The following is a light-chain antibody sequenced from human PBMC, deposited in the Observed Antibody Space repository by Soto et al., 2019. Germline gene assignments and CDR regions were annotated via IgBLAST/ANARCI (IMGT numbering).Light chain of an antibody. J-gene: IGKJ5*01. Sequence: DIQMTHSPSSLSASVLYIVTITCRSSQSISSYLNLYQQKPGKAPKLLIYAASSLQSGVPSRFSGSGSGTDFTLTISSLQSEDFAVYYCQQYNNWPPINFGQGTRLEIK. CDR1: QSISSY. CDR3: QQYNNWPPIN. CDR2: AAS. V-gene: IGKV1-39*01.